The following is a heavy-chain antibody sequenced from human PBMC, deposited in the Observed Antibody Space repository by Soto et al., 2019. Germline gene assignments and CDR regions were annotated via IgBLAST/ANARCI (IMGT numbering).Heavy chain of an antibody. Sequence: QVQLVQSGAEVKRPGSSVKVSCKASGDTFNFYSINWVRLAPGLGLEWMGRVNPIVSMSNYAQKFQVRVTMTADKSTSTAYMELSSLRSEDTAIYYCASSYGSGYRAFDYWGQGALVTVSS. CDR3: ASSYGSGYRAFDY. V-gene: IGHV1-69*02. CDR1: GDTFNFYS. J-gene: IGHJ4*02. D-gene: IGHD3-10*01. CDR2: VNPIVSMS.